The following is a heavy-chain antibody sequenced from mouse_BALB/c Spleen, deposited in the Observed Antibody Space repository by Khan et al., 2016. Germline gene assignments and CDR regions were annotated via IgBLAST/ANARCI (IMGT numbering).Heavy chain of an antibody. Sequence: EVQLQESGPGLVKPSQSLSLTCTVTGYSITSDYAWNWIRQFPGNKLEWMGYISYSGSTSYNPSLKSRISITRDTSKNQFFLQLNSVTTEDTATYYCARRRTAYARDYWGQGTSVTVSS. CDR1: GYSITSDYA. D-gene: IGHD4-1*01. CDR2: ISYSGST. CDR3: ARRRTAYARDY. V-gene: IGHV3-2*02. J-gene: IGHJ4*01.